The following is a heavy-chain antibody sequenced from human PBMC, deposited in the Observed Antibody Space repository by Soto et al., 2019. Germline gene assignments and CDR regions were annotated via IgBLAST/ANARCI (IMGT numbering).Heavy chain of an antibody. J-gene: IGHJ3*02. V-gene: IGHV1-8*01. CDR1: GYTFTSYD. CDR2: MNPNSGNT. Sequence: ASVKVSCKASGYTFTSYDINWVRQATGQGLEWMGWMNPNSGNTGYAQKFQGRVTMTRNTSISTAYMELSSLRSEDTAVYYCAGGDWFVLVPAAICRHDPLAIWGQGTMVTVSS. CDR3: AGGDWFVLVPAAICRHDPLAI. D-gene: IGHD2-2*01.